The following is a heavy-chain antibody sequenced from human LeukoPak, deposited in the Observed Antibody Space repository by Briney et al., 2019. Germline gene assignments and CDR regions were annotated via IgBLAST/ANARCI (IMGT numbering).Heavy chain of an antibody. D-gene: IGHD6-13*01. J-gene: IGHJ1*01. Sequence: PSETLSLTCTVSGGSISSSSYYWGWIRQPPGKGLEWIGSIYYSGSTYYNPSLKSRVTISVDTSKNQFSLKLSSVTAADTAVYYCARRSGIAAAGRRYFQHWGQGTLVTVSS. CDR3: ARRSGIAAAGRRYFQH. CDR2: IYYSGST. V-gene: IGHV4-39*07. CDR1: GGSISSSSYY.